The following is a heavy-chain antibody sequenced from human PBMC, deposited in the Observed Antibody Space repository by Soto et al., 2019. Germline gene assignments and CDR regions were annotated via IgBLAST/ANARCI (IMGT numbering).Heavy chain of an antibody. CDR2: ISGSGGST. J-gene: IGHJ4*02. V-gene: IGHV3-23*01. CDR3: AKVYYYGSLYYFDY. CDR1: GFTFSSYA. D-gene: IGHD3-10*01. Sequence: PGGSLRLSCAASGFTFSSYAMSWVRQAPGKGLEWVSAISGSGGSTYYADSVKGRFTISRDNSKNTLYLQMNSLRAGDTAVYYCAKVYYYGSLYYFDYWGQGTLVTVSS.